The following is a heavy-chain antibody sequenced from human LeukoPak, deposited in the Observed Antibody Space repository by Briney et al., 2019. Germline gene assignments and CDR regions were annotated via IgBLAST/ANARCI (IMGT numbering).Heavy chain of an antibody. CDR1: GGSISSSNYY. CDR3: ASHVPPYSSGWYEGDWFDP. V-gene: IGHV4-39*07. Sequence: SETLSLTCTVSGGSISSSNYYWGWIRQPPGKGLEWIGSIYYSGTTYYNPSLKSRVTISVDTSENQFSLKLSSVTAADTAVYYCASHVPPYSSGWYEGDWFDPWGQGTLVTVSS. CDR2: IYYSGTT. J-gene: IGHJ5*02. D-gene: IGHD6-19*01.